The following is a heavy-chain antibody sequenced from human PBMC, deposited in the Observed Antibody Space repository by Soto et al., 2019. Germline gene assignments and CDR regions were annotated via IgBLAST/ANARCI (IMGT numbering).Heavy chain of an antibody. CDR2: IKGDGSSL. Sequence: VKVVESGGGLVQPGGSLRLSCAASGFTFTTYWMHWVRQVPGKGLVWVSRIKGDGSSLSYADSVKGRFTISRDNVENTVYLQMGSLRADDTAVYYCARGLKNYYGVDVWGQGTTVTVSS. V-gene: IGHV3-74*01. CDR3: ARGLKNYYGVDV. CDR1: GFTFTTYW. J-gene: IGHJ6*02.